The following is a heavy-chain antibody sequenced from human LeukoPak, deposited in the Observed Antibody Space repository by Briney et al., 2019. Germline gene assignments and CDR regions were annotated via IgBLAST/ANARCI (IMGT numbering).Heavy chain of an antibody. J-gene: IGHJ6*03. CDR2: IYTSGSI. CDR1: GGSISSGSYY. D-gene: IGHD1-14*01. CDR3: ARDGTRRYMDV. Sequence: PSQTLSLTCTVSGGSISSGSYYWSWIRQPAGKGPEWIGRIYTSGSINYNPPLKSRVTISVDTSKNQFSLKLSSVTAADTAVYYCARDGTRRYMDVWGKGTTVTVSS. V-gene: IGHV4-61*02.